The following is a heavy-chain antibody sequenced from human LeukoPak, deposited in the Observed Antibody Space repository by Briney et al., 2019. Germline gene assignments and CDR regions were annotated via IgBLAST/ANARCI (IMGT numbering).Heavy chain of an antibody. Sequence: GGSLRLSCAASGFTFSSYGMQWVRQAPGKGLEWVAVISYNGSDKYYADSVKGRFTISRDNSKNTLYLQMNSLRAEDTAVYYCAKDRVLRWLAWIDYWGQGTLVTVSS. D-gene: IGHD6-19*01. V-gene: IGHV3-30*18. CDR3: AKDRVLRWLAWIDY. CDR1: GFTFSSYG. J-gene: IGHJ4*02. CDR2: ISYNGSDK.